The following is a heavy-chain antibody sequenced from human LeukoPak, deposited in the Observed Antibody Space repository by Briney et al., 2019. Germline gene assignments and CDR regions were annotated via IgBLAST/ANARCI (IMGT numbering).Heavy chain of an antibody. D-gene: IGHD6-13*01. J-gene: IGHJ4*02. CDR1: GGSISSYY. CDR2: IYYSGST. V-gene: IGHV4-59*01. Sequence: PSETLSLTCTVSGGSISSYYWSWIRQPPGKGLEWIGYIYYSGSTNYNPSLKSRVTISVDTSKNQFSLKLSSVTAADTAVYYCARDYSAAGSPLDYWGQGTLVTVSS. CDR3: ARDYSAAGSPLDY.